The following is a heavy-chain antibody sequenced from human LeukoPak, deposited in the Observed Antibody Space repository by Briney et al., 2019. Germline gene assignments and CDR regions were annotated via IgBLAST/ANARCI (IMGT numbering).Heavy chain of an antibody. CDR2: IWYDGSNK. CDR1: GFTFSSYG. V-gene: IGHV3-33*06. D-gene: IGHD5-12*01. J-gene: IGHJ4*02. Sequence: GGSLRLSCAASGFTFSSYGMHWVRQAPGKGLEWVAVIWYDGSNKYYADSVKGRFTISRDNSKNTLYLQMNSLRAEDTAVYYCAKSGVDIVATLDYWGQGTLVTVSS. CDR3: AKSGVDIVATLDY.